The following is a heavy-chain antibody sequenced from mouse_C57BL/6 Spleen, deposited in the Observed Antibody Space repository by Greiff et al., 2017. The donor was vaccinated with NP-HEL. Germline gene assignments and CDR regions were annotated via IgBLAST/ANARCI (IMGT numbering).Heavy chain of an antibody. D-gene: IGHD1-1*01. V-gene: IGHV1-26*01. J-gene: IGHJ4*01. CDR3: ARGDYLDYGSSYYYAMDY. CDR2: INPNNGGT. CDR1: GYTFTDYY. Sequence: EVQLQQSGPELVKPGASVKISCKASGYTFTDYYMNWVKQSHGKSLEWIGDINPNNGGTSYNQKFKGKATLTVDKSSSTAYMELRSLTSEDSAVYYCARGDYLDYGSSYYYAMDYWGQGTSVTVSS.